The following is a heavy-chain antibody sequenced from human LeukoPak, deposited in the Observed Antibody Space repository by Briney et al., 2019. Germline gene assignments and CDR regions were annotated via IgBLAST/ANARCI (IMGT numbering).Heavy chain of an antibody. CDR3: AKSYDSSGYRFDY. Sequence: RGESLKISCKGSGYSFTSYWIGWVRQMPGKGLEWMGIIYPGDSDTKYSPSFQGQVTISADKSISTAYVQWSSLKASDTAMYYCAKSYDSSGYRFDYWGQGTLVTVSS. V-gene: IGHV5-51*01. J-gene: IGHJ4*02. CDR2: IYPGDSDT. D-gene: IGHD3-22*01. CDR1: GYSFTSYW.